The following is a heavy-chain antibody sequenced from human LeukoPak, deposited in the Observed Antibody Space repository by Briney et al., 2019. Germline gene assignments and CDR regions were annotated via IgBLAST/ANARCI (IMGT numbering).Heavy chain of an antibody. Sequence: GGSLRLSCAASGFTFSSYGMHWVRQAPGKGLEWVAVISYDGSNKYYADSVKGRFTISRDNSKNTLYLQMNSLRAEDTAVYYCAKVSNYYDSSGYYSYFDYWGQGTLVTVSS. V-gene: IGHV3-30*18. CDR1: GFTFSSYG. CDR2: ISYDGSNK. J-gene: IGHJ4*02. CDR3: AKVSNYYDSSGYYSYFDY. D-gene: IGHD3-22*01.